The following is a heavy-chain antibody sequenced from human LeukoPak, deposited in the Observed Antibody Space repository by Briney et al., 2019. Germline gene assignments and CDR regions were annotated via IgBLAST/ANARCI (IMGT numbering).Heavy chain of an antibody. CDR1: GGSIGTYY. Sequence: SETLSLTCTVSGGSIGTYYWTWIRQPPGKGLEWIGFIYYTGSTDYNPSLKSRVTMSVDTSKNQFSLKLSSVTAADTAVHYCVRHLPISLVRGYYYTMDIWGQGTTVTVSS. CDR2: IYYTGST. D-gene: IGHD3-10*01. CDR3: VRHLPISLVRGYYYTMDI. V-gene: IGHV4-59*08. J-gene: IGHJ6*01.